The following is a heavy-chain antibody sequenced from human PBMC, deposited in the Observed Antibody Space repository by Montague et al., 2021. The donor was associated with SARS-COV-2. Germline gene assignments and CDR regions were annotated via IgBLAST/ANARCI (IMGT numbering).Heavy chain of an antibody. CDR2: IYYSGST. V-gene: IGHV4-39*01. D-gene: IGHD2-15*01. CDR1: GGSISSSSYY. J-gene: IGHJ4*02. CDR3: ARLASGWWELTLDY. Sequence: SETLSLTCTVSGGSISSSSYYWGWIRQPPGKGLEWIGSIYYSGSTYYNPSLKSRVTISVDTSKNQFSLKLSSVTAADTALYYCARLASGWWELTLDYWGQGTRVTVSS.